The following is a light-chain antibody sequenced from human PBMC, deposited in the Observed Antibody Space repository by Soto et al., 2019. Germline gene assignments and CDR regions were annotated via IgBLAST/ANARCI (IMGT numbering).Light chain of an antibody. V-gene: IGKV3-20*01. CDR1: QSVSSNY. J-gene: IGKJ1*01. CDR3: QQYDSYRT. CDR2: GAS. Sequence: EIVLTQSPGTLSLSPGERATLSCRASQSVSSNYLGWYQQKPGQAPRLLIYGASSRATGIPDRFSGSGSGTDFTLTISRLEPDDFATYYCQQYDSYRTFGQGTKVATK.